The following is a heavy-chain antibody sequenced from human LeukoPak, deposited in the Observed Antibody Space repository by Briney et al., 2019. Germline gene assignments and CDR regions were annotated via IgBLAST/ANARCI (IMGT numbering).Heavy chain of an antibody. CDR3: AKDLNPTNIAVAGTFDY. V-gene: IGHV3-23*01. CDR1: GFTFSSYA. J-gene: IGHJ4*02. Sequence: GGSLRLSCAASGFTFSSYAMSWVRQAPGKGLEWVSAISGSGGSTYYADSVKGRFTISRDNSKNTLCLQMNSLRAEDTAVYYCAKDLNPTNIAVAGTFDYWGQGTLVTVSS. CDR2: ISGSGGST. D-gene: IGHD6-19*01.